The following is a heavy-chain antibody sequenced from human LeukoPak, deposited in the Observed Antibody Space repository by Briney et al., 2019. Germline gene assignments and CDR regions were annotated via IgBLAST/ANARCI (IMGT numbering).Heavy chain of an antibody. D-gene: IGHD6-13*01. CDR2: ISSGSSYT. Sequence: PEGSLRLSCAASGFTFSSYSMNWVRQAPGKGLEWVSSISSGSSYTYYGDSVKGRFTISRDNTKKSLYLQMNSLRAEDTAVYYCARDDQGSSWYLGHSDAFDIWGQGTMVTVSS. J-gene: IGHJ3*02. CDR1: GFTFSSYS. V-gene: IGHV3-21*01. CDR3: ARDDQGSSWYLGHSDAFDI.